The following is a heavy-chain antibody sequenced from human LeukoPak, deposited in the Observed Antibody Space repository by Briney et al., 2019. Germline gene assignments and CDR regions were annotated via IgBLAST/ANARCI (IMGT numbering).Heavy chain of an antibody. Sequence: PGGSLRLSCAASGFTFSSYAMSWVRQAPGKGLEWVSSISGSAGSTYYADSVKGRFTISRDNSKNTLYLQMSSLRVEDTAVYYCAKDRTSSITCCFGVDVWGQGTTVTVSS. D-gene: IGHD2-2*01. CDR2: ISGSAGST. CDR1: GFTFSSYA. V-gene: IGHV3-23*01. J-gene: IGHJ6*02. CDR3: AKDRTSSITCCFGVDV.